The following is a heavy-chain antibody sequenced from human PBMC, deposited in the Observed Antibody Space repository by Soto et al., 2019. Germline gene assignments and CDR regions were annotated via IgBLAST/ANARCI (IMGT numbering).Heavy chain of an antibody. CDR2: IIAIFGTA. CDR1: GGTFSSYA. V-gene: IGHV1-69*01. Sequence: QVQLVQSGAAVKKPGSSVKVSCKASGGTFSSYAISWVRQAPGQGLEWMGGIIAIFGTANYAQKFKGRVTITADESTSTAYMELSSVRSEDTAVYYCGRELPLYYYGMDVWGQGTTVTVSS. J-gene: IGHJ6*02. D-gene: IGHD1-26*01. CDR3: GRELPLYYYGMDV.